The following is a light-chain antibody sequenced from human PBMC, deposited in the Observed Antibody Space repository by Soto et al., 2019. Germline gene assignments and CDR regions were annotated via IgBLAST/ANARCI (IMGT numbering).Light chain of an antibody. CDR2: AAS. CDR3: QQYASAPFS. V-gene: IGKV3-20*01. J-gene: IGKJ3*01. CDR1: HSINTSF. Sequence: EIVVTQSPATLSVSPGERVTLSCRASHSINTSFLAWFQQKPGQAPRLLIYAASTRATGIPDRFSGSASETDFTLTINRLEPEDSAVYYCQQYASAPFSLGPGTKVDIK.